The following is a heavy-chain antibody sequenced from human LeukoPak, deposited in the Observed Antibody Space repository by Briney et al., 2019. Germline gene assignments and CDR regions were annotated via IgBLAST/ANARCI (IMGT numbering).Heavy chain of an antibody. J-gene: IGHJ3*02. CDR3: ARVGSDTAMDDAFDI. D-gene: IGHD5-18*01. CDR2: IYYSGST. Sequence: ASETLSLTCTVSGGSISSYYWSWIRQPPGKGLEWIGYIYYSGSTNYNPSLKSRVTISVDTSKNQFSLKLSSVTAADTAVYYCARVGSDTAMDDAFDIWGQGTMVTVSS. V-gene: IGHV4-59*01. CDR1: GGSISSYY.